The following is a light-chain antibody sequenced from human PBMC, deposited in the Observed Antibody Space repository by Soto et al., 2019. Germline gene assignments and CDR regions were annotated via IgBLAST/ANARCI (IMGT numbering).Light chain of an antibody. V-gene: IGKV3-20*01. J-gene: IGKJ5*01. CDR3: QQYDNSPIT. Sequence: EILLTQSPCILSVSPGEGASLSCGASQSISSSFLAWYQQKPGQAPRLLIYGASSRATGIPDRFSGTGSETEFTLTISRLEPEDFEVYYCQQYDNSPITFGQGTRLEIK. CDR1: QSISSSF. CDR2: GAS.